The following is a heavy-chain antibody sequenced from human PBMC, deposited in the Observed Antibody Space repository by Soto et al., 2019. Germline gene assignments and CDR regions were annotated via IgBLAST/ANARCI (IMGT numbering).Heavy chain of an antibody. J-gene: IGHJ4*02. D-gene: IGHD6-13*01. CDR3: ARRSSSWYFDY. Sequence: CAASGFTFSSYAMNWVRQAPGKGLEWVSVISGSDGSTYYADSVKGRFTISRDTSKNTLNLQMNSLRAEDTAVYYCARRSSSWYFDYWGQGTLVTVSS. CDR1: GFTFSSYA. CDR2: ISGSDGST. V-gene: IGHV3-23*01.